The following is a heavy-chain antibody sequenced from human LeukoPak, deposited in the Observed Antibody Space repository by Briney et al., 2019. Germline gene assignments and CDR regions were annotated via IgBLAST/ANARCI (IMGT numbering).Heavy chain of an antibody. CDR2: INPGGGST. CDR1: GYTFTGYY. CDR3: ARDFGKYYLHKGCSFDI. J-gene: IGHJ3*02. D-gene: IGHD3-10*01. Sequence: ASVKVSCKASGYTFTGYYMHWVRQAPGQGLEWMGIINPGGGSTNYAQKFQGRVTMTRDTPTSTVYMELSSLRSEDTAVYYCARDFGKYYLHKGCSFDIWGQGTMVTVSS. V-gene: IGHV1-46*01.